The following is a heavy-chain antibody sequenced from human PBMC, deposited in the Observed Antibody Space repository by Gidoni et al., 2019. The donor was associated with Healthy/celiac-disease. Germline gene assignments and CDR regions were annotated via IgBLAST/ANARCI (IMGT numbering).Heavy chain of an antibody. CDR1: GGTFSSYA. J-gene: IGHJ4*02. V-gene: IGHV1-69*01. D-gene: IGHD3-22*01. CDR3: ATDYYDSSGYYSFDY. CDR2: IIPIFGTA. Sequence: QVQLVQSGAEVKKPGSSVKVSCTASGGTFSSYALSWVRQAPGQGLEWMGGIIPIFGTANYAQKFQGRVTITADESTSTAYMELSSLRSEDTAVYYCATDYYDSSGYYSFDYWGQGTLVTVSS.